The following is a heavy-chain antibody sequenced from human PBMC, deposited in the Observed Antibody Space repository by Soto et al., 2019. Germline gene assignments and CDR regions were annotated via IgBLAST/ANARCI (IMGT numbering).Heavy chain of an antibody. CDR2: IIPIFGTP. V-gene: IGHV1-69*13. Sequence: SVKVSCKASGDTFNKYAFNWVRQAPGQGLEWMGGIIPIFGTPNYAQRVQGRVTITADESTSTAYMELSSLRSEDTAVYYCARGIDYGGFNRMDYWGQGTLVTVYS. D-gene: IGHD4-17*01. CDR1: GDTFNKYA. CDR3: ARGIDYGGFNRMDY. J-gene: IGHJ4*02.